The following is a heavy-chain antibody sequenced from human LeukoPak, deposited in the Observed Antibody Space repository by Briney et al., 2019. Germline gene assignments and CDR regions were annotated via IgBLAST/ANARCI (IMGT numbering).Heavy chain of an antibody. V-gene: IGHV4-61*02. D-gene: IGHD2-8*01. CDR3: ARGSMTWWFDP. CDR2: IYTSGST. J-gene: IGHJ5*02. CDR1: GGSISSGSYY. Sequence: SETLSLTCTVSGGSISSGSYYWSWIRQPAGKGLEWIGRIYTSGSTSYNPSLKSRVTISVDTSKNQFSLKLSSVTAADTAVYYCARGSMTWWFDPWDQGTLVTVSS.